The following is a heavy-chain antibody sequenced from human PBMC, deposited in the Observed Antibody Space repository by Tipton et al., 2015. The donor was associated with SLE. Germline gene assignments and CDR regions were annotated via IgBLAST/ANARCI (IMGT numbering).Heavy chain of an antibody. D-gene: IGHD2-2*01. V-gene: IGHV1-2*06. CDR3: STGGGQVESTFDF. CDR2: INPTHGGT. CDR1: GYIFTDYY. J-gene: IGHJ4*02. Sequence: QVQLVQSGAEVKKPGASVKVSCKTSGYIFTDYYVHWVRQAPGQGLEWMGRINPTHGGTDYAQKFQGRLTMTRDTSIRTTYMELSSLKSDDTAVYYCSTGGGQVESTFDFWGQATLVTVSS.